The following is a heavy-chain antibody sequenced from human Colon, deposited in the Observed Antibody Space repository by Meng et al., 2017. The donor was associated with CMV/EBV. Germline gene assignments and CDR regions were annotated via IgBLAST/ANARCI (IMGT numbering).Heavy chain of an antibody. CDR1: GFTVTNNF. D-gene: IGHD2-2*01. Sequence: GESLKISCAASGFTVTNNFMTWVRQAPGKGLEWVSLSYNDGSTYYADSVKGRFTISRDTSKNTVYLRMNSLRPDDSAVYYCASTGCNNTNCPEDYYYYYGLGVWGQGTKVTVSS. J-gene: IGHJ6*02. CDR2: SYNDGST. CDR3: ASTGCNNTNCPEDYYYYYGLGV. V-gene: IGHV3-53*01.